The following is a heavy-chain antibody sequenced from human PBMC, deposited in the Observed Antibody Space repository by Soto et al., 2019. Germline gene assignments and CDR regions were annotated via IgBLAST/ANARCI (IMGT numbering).Heavy chain of an antibody. CDR3: ARDGVAGPSFDY. V-gene: IGHV3-21*01. CDR1: GFTFSSYI. CDR2: ISGSSDFI. J-gene: IGHJ4*02. Sequence: GGSLRLSCAVSGFTFSSYIMNWVRQAPGKGLEWVSSISGSSDFIFYADSMKGRFTISRDNAKNSLFLQINSLRAEDTAVYYCARDGVAGPSFDYWGQGTLVTVSS. D-gene: IGHD6-19*01.